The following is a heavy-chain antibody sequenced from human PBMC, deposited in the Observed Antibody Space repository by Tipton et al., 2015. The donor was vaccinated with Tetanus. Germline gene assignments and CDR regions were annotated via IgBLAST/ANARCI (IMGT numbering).Heavy chain of an antibody. CDR2: IYHTGST. CDR3: ARAGPVHTFDR. J-gene: IGHJ5*02. CDR1: GDSLSTGFFS. Sequence: TLSLTCTVSGDSLSTGFFSWSWIRQPPGKGLEWIGYIYHTGSTYYNPALQSRVVMSVDMTNNQFSLRLKSVTAADTALYFCARAGPVHTFDRWGQGILVTVSS. V-gene: IGHV4-30-2*01.